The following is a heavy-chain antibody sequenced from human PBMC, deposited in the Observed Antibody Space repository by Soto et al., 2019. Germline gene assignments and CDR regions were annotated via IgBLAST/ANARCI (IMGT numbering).Heavy chain of an antibody. D-gene: IGHD6-19*01. CDR3: ATVYSSGWYRPLDY. CDR1: GFTVSTNY. CDR2: IYSGGTT. Sequence: PGGSLRLSCAASGFTVSTNYMTWVRQAAGKGLEWVSIIYSGGTTYYADSVKGRFTISRGNSKNTVYLQMNSLRAEDTAMYYCATVYSSGWYRPLDYWGQGTLVTVSS. J-gene: IGHJ4*02. V-gene: IGHV3-53*01.